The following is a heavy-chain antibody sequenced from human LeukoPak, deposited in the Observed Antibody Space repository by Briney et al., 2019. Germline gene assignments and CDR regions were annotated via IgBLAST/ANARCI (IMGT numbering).Heavy chain of an antibody. CDR1: EFTFSSYV. Sequence: GGSLRLSCVASEFTFSSYVMSWVRQAPGKGLEWVSGMKGRFTISRDNSKNTLYLQMKSLRAEDTAVYYCARLVWLDRNFDYWGQGTLLTVSS. CDR3: ARLVWLDRNFDY. J-gene: IGHJ4*02. D-gene: IGHD6-19*01. V-gene: IGHV3-23*01.